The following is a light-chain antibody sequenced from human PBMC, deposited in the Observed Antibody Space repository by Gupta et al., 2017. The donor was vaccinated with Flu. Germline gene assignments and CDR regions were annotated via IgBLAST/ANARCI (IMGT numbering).Light chain of an antibody. J-gene: IGKJ2*01. CDR1: QAIYTW. CDR3: QHENSYPYT. CDR2: EAS. Sequence: DIRMTQSPSTLSTSIGDRVTITCRASQAIYTWLAWYQQRPGRAPKLLIYEASNLESGVPSRFSGSGSGTEFTLTISSLQPDDFATYYCQHENSYPYTFGQGTKVEI. V-gene: IGKV1-5*03.